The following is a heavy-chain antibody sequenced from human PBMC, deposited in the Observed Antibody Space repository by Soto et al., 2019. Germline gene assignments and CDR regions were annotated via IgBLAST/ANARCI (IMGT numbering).Heavy chain of an antibody. CDR2: TFYRSKWYY. V-gene: IGHV6-1*01. CDR3: SRRLKLGADYYGMDV. J-gene: IGHJ6*02. Sequence: SETLSLTCAISGDSVSSTSAAWNWIRQSPSRGLEWLGRTFYRSKWYYDYAVSVKSRITINPDTSKNQFSLQLNSVTPEDTAVYYCSRRLKLGADYYGMDVWGQGTTVTVSS. D-gene: IGHD1-26*01. CDR1: GDSVSSTSAA.